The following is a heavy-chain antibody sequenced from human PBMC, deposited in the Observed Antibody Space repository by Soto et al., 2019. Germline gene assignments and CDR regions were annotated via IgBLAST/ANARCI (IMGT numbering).Heavy chain of an antibody. D-gene: IGHD3-3*01. V-gene: IGHV3-23*01. CDR1: GFTFGNYA. J-gene: IGHJ4*02. Sequence: PGGSLRLSCETSGFTFGNYAMGWVRQAPGKGLSWVSGISSSSIRTYYADSVRGRFTISRDNSKNTLHLQMDTLRADDTAVYYCAQGYKSGVLIEYIDSWGQGS. CDR3: AQGYKSGVLIEYIDS. CDR2: ISSSSIRT.